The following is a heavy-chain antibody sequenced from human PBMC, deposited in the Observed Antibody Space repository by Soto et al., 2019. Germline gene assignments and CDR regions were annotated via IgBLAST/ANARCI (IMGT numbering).Heavy chain of an antibody. D-gene: IGHD5-12*01. CDR1: GYPFTSFY. Sequence: ASVKVSCKASGYPFTSFYLLWVRQAPGQGLEWLGWINPNSRTTKYAEQFQGRLTLTRDTSPKTAYLELSGLTSDDTAVYYCARFSSYSANDASDHWGQGTLVTVS. CDR3: ARFSSYSANDASDH. CDR2: INPNSRTT. V-gene: IGHV1-2*02. J-gene: IGHJ4*02.